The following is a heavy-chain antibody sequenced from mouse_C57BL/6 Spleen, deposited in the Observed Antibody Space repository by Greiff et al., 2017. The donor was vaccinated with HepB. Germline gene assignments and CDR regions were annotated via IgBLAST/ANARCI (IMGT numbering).Heavy chain of an antibody. CDR3: ARSDSNTDY. CDR1: GYTFTSYG. D-gene: IGHD2-5*01. V-gene: IGHV1-81*01. J-gene: IGHJ2*01. Sequence: QVQLKESGAELARPGASVKLSCKASGYTFTSYGISWVKQSTGQGLEWIGEIYPRSGNTYYNEKFKGKATLTADKSSSTAYMELLSLTSEDSAVYFCARSDSNTDYWGQGTTLTVSS. CDR2: IYPRSGNT.